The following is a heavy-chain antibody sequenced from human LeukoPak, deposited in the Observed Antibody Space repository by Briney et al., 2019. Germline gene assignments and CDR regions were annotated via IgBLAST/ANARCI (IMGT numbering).Heavy chain of an antibody. CDR3: ARDMTDWWFDP. D-gene: IGHD3-9*01. CDR1: GVSFSGHY. J-gene: IGHJ5*02. CDR2: IYYSGST. Sequence: SETLSRTCAVYGVSFSGHYWNWIRQSPGKGLEWIGYIYYSGSTHYNPSLKSRVTISVDTSKNQFSLKLSSVTAADTAVYYCARDMTDWWFDPWGQGTLVTAPS. V-gene: IGHV4-34*09.